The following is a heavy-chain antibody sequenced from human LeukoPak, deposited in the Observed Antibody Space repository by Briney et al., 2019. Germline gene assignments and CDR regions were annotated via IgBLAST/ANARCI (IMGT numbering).Heavy chain of an antibody. D-gene: IGHD2-15*01. Sequence: SETLSLTCPVSSGSISDYYWSWIRQPPSKELECIGYISYSGSTNYNPSLKSRVTISVDTSKNQFSLKLSSVTAAYTAVYYCARHFGRSSYFDYWGQGTLVTVSS. V-gene: IGHV4-59*08. CDR1: SGSISDYY. CDR3: ARHFGRSSYFDY. CDR2: ISYSGST. J-gene: IGHJ4*02.